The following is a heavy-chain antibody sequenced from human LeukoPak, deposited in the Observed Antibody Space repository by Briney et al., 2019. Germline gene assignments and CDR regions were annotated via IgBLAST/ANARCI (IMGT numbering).Heavy chain of an antibody. Sequence: SQTLSLTCTVSDGSISSGGYYWSWIRQHPGKGLEWIGYIYYSGSTYYNPSLKSRVTISVDTSKNQFSLKLSSVTAADTAVYYCAREVSSGYSDYWGQGTLVTVSS. CDR1: DGSISSGGYY. CDR2: IYYSGST. V-gene: IGHV4-31*03. D-gene: IGHD3-22*01. J-gene: IGHJ4*02. CDR3: AREVSSGYSDY.